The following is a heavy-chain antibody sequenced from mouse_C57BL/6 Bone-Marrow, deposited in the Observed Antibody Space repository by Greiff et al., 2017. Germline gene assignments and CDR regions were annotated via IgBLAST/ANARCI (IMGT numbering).Heavy chain of an antibody. D-gene: IGHD1-1*01. CDR1: GFSLTSYG. J-gene: IGHJ1*03. CDR2: IWSGGST. Sequence: QVQLQQSGPGLVQPSQSLSITCTVSGFSLTSYGVHWVRQSPGKGLEWLGVIWSGGSTDYNAAFISRLSISKDNSTSQVFFKMNSLQADDTAIYYCASLRYWYFDVWGTGTTVTVSS. CDR3: ASLRYWYFDV. V-gene: IGHV2-2*01.